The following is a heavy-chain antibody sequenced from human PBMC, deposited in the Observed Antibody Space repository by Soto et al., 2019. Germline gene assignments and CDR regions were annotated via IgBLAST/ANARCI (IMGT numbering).Heavy chain of an antibody. CDR3: AKVGWDTMTTVTRGYFQH. CDR2: ISGRGGGT. J-gene: IGHJ1*01. Sequence: EVQLLESGGGLVQPGGSLRLSCAASGFTFSSYAMNWVRQAPGKGLEWVSTISGRGGGTYYADSVKGRFTISSDQSKNTLYLQLNSLRAEDTAVYYCAKVGWDTMTTVTRGYFQHWGQGTRVTVSS. CDR1: GFTFSSYA. D-gene: IGHD4-17*01. V-gene: IGHV3-23*01.